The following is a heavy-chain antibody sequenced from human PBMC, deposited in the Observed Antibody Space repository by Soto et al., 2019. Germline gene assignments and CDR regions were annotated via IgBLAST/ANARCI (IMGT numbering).Heavy chain of an antibody. CDR3: ARGGYYDILTGYYYYYYYGMDV. CDR2: IYYSGSA. D-gene: IGHD3-9*01. Sequence: SETLSLTCTVSGGSISSYYWSWIRQPPGMGLEWIGYIYYSGSANYNPSLKSRVTISVVTSKNQFSLKLSSVTAADTAVYYCARGGYYDILTGYYYYYYYGMDVWGQGTTVTVSS. V-gene: IGHV4-59*01. CDR1: GGSISSYY. J-gene: IGHJ6*02.